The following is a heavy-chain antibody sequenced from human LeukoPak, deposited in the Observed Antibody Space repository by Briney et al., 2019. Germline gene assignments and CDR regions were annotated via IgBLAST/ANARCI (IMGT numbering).Heavy chain of an antibody. D-gene: IGHD2-2*01. Sequence: PGGPLRLSCAASGFTFSTYALTWVRQAPGKGLEWVSTIGGSGGVTYYADSVKGRFTISRDNSKNTLYLQMNSLRAEDTAVYYCAKDGRGGDCTSASCTNWFGPWGQGTLVTVSS. CDR2: IGGSGGVT. CDR3: AKDGRGGDCTSASCTNWFGP. V-gene: IGHV3-23*01. CDR1: GFTFSTYA. J-gene: IGHJ5*02.